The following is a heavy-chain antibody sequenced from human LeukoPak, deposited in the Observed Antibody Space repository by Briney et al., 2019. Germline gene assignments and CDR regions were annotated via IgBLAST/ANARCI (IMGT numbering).Heavy chain of an antibody. J-gene: IGHJ3*02. V-gene: IGHV4-4*09. D-gene: IGHD1-26*01. CDR2: TYTTGNT. CDR3: AKHTLVGAGNAFDI. CDR1: GGSISSYY. Sequence: SETLSLTYNVSGGSISSYYWSWIRQPPGKGLEWIGYTYTTGNTNYNPSLKSRVTMSVDTSKNQFSLKLSSVTAADTAVYYCAKHTLVGAGNAFDIWGQGTMVTVSS.